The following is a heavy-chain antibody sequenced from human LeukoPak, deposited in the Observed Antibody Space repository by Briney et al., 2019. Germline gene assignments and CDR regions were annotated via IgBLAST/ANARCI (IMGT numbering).Heavy chain of an antibody. J-gene: IGHJ4*02. CDR3: AKDDSSGYSFLGY. Sequence: SSVKVSCKASGGTFSSYAISWVRQAPGQGLEWVGGIIPIFGTANYAQKFQGRVTITADESTSTAYMELSSLRSEDTAVYYCAKDDSSGYSFLGYWGQGTLVTVSS. V-gene: IGHV1-69*01. D-gene: IGHD3-22*01. CDR1: GGTFSSYA. CDR2: IIPIFGTA.